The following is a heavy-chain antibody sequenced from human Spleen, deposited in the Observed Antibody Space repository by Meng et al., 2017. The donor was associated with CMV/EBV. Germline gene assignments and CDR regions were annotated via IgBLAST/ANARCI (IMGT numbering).Heavy chain of an antibody. CDR3: AKDSSSWFYYFDY. CDR2: IRYDGTNK. J-gene: IGHJ4*02. V-gene: IGHV3-30*02. Sequence: GESLKISCAASGFTLSPFGMHWVRQAPGKGLEWVAFIRYDGTNKYYAASVKGRFTISRDNSKNTLYLQMNSLRAEDTAVYYCAKDSSSWFYYFDYWGQGTLVTVSS. CDR1: GFTLSPFG. D-gene: IGHD6-6*01.